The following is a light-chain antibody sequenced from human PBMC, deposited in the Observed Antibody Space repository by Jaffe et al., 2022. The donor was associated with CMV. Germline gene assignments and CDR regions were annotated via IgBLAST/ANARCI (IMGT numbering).Light chain of an antibody. J-gene: IGKJ1*01. CDR2: KVS. V-gene: IGKV2-30*02. CDR3: MQGRET. CDR1: QSLVHSDGNTY. Sequence: DVVMTQSPLSLPVTLGQPASISCRSSQSLVHSDGNTYLNWFQQRPGQSPRRLIYKVSNRDSGVPDRFSGSGSGTDFTLKISRVEAEDVGVYYCMQGRETFGQGTKVEIK.